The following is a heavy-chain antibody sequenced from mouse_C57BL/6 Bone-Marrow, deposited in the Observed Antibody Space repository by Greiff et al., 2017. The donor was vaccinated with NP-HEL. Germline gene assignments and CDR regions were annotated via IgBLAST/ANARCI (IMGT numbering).Heavy chain of an antibody. CDR2: ISNGGGST. J-gene: IGHJ3*01. Sequence: EVKLEESGGGLVQPGGSLKLSCAASGFTFSDYYMYWVRQTPEKRLEWVAYISNGGGSTYYPDTVKGRFTISRDNAKNTLYLQMSRLKSEDTAMYYCARERWFAYWGQGTLVTVSA. CDR1: GFTFSDYY. V-gene: IGHV5-12*01. CDR3: ARERWFAY.